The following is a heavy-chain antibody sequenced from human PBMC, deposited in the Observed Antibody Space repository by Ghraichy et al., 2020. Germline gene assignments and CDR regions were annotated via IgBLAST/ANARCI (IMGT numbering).Heavy chain of an antibody. CDR2: IYSSDNT. V-gene: IGHV4-59*08. J-gene: IGHJ4*02. Sequence: SETLSLTCTVSGGSINNYYWSWIRQPPGKGLEWIAYIYSSDNTNYNPSLKSRVTISVDTSKNQFSMKLSSVTAADTAVYYCARQRRAPYFGIVTYDFDYWGRGTLVTVPS. CDR1: GGSINNYY. D-gene: IGHD3-3*01. CDR3: ARQRRAPYFGIVTYDFDY.